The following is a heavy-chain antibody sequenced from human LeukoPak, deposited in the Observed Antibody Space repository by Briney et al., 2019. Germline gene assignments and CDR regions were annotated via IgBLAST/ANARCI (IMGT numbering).Heavy chain of an antibody. CDR3: AKDLEPQLVGAADY. D-gene: IGHD1-26*01. Sequence: PGGSLRLSCAASGFTFSSYGMHWVRQAPGKGLEWVAVISYDGSNKYYADSVKGRFTISRDNSKNTLYLQMNSLRAEDTAVYYCAKDLEPQLVGAADYWGQGTLVPVYS. CDR2: ISYDGSNK. CDR1: GFTFSSYG. V-gene: IGHV3-30*18. J-gene: IGHJ4*02.